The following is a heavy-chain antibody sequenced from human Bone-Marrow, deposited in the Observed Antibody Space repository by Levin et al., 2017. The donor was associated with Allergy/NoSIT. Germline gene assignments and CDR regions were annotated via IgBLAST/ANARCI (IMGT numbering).Heavy chain of an antibody. CDR2: IYWDDDK. CDR3: ARQFAALGFEF. V-gene: IGHV2-5*02. D-gene: IGHD6-6*01. J-gene: IGHJ4*01. CDR1: GFSLSTSGVA. Sequence: SGPTLVKPTQTLTLTCTFSGFSLSTSGVAVGWIRQPPGKALEWLALIYWDDDKRYSPSLKTRLTITKDTSKNQVVLTMTNVDPVDTATYYCARQFAALGFEFRGQGILGTGPS.